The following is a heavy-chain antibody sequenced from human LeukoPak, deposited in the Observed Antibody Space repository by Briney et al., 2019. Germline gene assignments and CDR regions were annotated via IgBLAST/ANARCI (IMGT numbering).Heavy chain of an antibody. D-gene: IGHD3-22*01. CDR2: ISAYNGNT. Sequence: GASVKVSCKASGYTFTSYGISWVRQAPGQGLEWMGWISAYNGNTNYAQKLQGRVTMTTDTSTSTAYMELRSLRSDDTAVYYCARRYYYDSSGYYPFDSAFDIWGQGTMVTVSS. CDR3: ARRYYYDSSGYYPFDSAFDI. J-gene: IGHJ3*02. CDR1: GYTFTSYG. V-gene: IGHV1-18*01.